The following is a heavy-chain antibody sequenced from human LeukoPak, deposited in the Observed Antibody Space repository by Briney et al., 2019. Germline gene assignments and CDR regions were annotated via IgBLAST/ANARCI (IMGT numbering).Heavy chain of an antibody. CDR3: AKDKDTPATAQPQRGYFES. D-gene: IGHD2-15*01. CDR2: ISSSGSTI. Sequence: GGSLRLSCAASGFTFSDYYMSWIRQAPGKGLEWVSYISSSGSTIYYADSVKGRFTISRDNSKNTLDLQMNSLRVEDTAVYFCAKDKDTPATAQPQRGYFESWGQGTLVTVSS. CDR1: GFTFSDYY. V-gene: IGHV3-11*04. J-gene: IGHJ4*02.